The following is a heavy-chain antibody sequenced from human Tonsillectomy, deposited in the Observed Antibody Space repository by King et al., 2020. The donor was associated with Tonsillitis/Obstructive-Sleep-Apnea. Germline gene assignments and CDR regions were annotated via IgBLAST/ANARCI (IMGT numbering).Heavy chain of an antibody. V-gene: IGHV3-15*01. CDR1: GFTFTDAW. J-gene: IGHJ4*02. D-gene: IGHD4-17*01. Sequence: VQLVESGGGLVKPGGSLRLSCAASGFTFTDAWMSWVRQAPGKGLEWVGRIKSETHGGTTDYAAPVKGRFTISRDDSKDTPYLQINSLKIEDTAVYYCARGTTDTTQPFDYWGQGTLVTVSS. CDR3: ARGTTDTTQPFDY. CDR2: IKSETHGGTT.